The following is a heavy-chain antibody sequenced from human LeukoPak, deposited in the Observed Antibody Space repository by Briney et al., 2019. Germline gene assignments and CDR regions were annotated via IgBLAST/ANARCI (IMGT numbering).Heavy chain of an antibody. D-gene: IGHD4-17*01. J-gene: IGHJ4*02. CDR2: FDPEDGET. V-gene: IGHV1-24*01. CDR1: GYTLTELS. CDR3: ATARYGDYPRY. Sequence: ASVKVSCKVSGYTLTELSMHWVRQAPGKGLEWMGGFDPEDGETIYAQKFQGRVTMPEPTSTDTAYMELSSLRSEDTAVYYCATARYGDYPRYWGQGTLVTVSS.